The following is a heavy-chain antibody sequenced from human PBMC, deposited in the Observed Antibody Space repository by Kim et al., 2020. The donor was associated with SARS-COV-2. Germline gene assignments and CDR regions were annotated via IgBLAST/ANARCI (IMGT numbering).Heavy chain of an antibody. D-gene: IGHD3-10*01. V-gene: IGHV4-34*01. CDR3: ARGRVSYYGSGSVSY. CDR2: INHSGST. Sequence: SETLSLTCAVYGGSFSGYYWSWIRQPPGKGLEWIGEINHSGSTNYNPSLKSRVTISVDTSKNQFSLKLSSVTAADTAVYYCARGRVSYYGSGSVSYWGQGTLVTVSS. J-gene: IGHJ4*02. CDR1: GGSFSGYY.